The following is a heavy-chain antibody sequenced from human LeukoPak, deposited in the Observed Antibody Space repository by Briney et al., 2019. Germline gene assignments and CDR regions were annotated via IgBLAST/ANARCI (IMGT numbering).Heavy chain of an antibody. Sequence: GGSLRLSCVVSGLTFSSYSMIWVRQAPGKGLQWVANMKKDGSETKYVESVKGRFTISRDTAKNSLYLQMNSLRAEDTAVYYCGRHRSGSGTYFIDYWGQGTLVSVSS. CDR2: MKKDGSET. CDR3: GRHRSGSGTYFIDY. D-gene: IGHD3-10*01. V-gene: IGHV3-7*01. CDR1: GLTFSSYS. J-gene: IGHJ4*02.